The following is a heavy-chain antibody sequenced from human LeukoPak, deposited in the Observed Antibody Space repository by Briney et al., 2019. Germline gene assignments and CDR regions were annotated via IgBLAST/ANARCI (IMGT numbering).Heavy chain of an antibody. J-gene: IGHJ4*02. CDR1: GFTFSSYA. CDR3: VPDVDIVVVPAAMGFDY. Sequence: GGSLRLSCSASGFTFSSYAMHWVRQAPGKGLEYVSAISSNGGSTYYADSVKGRFTISRDNSKNTLYLQMSSLRAEDTAVYYCVPDVDIVVVPAAMGFDYWGQGTLVTVSS. CDR2: ISSNGGST. D-gene: IGHD2-2*01. V-gene: IGHV3-64D*09.